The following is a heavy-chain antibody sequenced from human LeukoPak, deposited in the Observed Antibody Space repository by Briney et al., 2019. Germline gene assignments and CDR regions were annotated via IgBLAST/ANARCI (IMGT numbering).Heavy chain of an antibody. CDR1: GFTFDDYA. V-gene: IGHV3-9*01. Sequence: PGGSLRLSCAASGFTFDDYAMHWVRQAPGKGLEWVSGISWNSGSIGYADSVKGRFTISRDNSKNTLYLQMNSLRAEDTAVYYCAKVLRGPRTEPTPFDYWGQGTLVTVSS. CDR2: ISWNSGSI. D-gene: IGHD1/OR15-1a*01. J-gene: IGHJ4*02. CDR3: AKVLRGPRTEPTPFDY.